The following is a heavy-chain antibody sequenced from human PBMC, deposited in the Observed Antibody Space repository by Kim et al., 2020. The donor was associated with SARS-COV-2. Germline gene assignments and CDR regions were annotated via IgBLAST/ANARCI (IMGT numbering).Heavy chain of an antibody. Sequence: SRVTISVDQSKNQFSIKLSSVTAADTAVYYCARHKMITFGGVIVRGPLDYWGQGTLVTVSS. CDR3: ARHKMITFGGVIVRGPLDY. V-gene: IGHV4-39*01. D-gene: IGHD3-16*02. J-gene: IGHJ4*02.